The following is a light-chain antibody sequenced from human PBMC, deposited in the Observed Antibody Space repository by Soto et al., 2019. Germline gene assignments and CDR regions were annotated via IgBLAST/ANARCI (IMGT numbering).Light chain of an antibody. CDR2: DAS. CDR3: QQYKSYSYT. V-gene: IGKV1-5*01. J-gene: IGKJ2*01. CDR1: ESISNW. Sequence: DIQMTQSPSILSASVGDRVAITCRASESISNWLAWYQQNPGKAPKVLIYDASRLQSGVPERFSGSGSGTEFTLTISSLQADDIATYYCQQYKSYSYTFGQGTNLEI.